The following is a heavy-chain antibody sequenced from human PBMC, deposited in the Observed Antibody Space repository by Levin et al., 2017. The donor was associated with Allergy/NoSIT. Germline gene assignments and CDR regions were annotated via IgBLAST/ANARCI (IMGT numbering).Heavy chain of an antibody. J-gene: IGHJ3*02. CDR3: ARPVAAAATTAVWDAFDI. V-gene: IGHV3-9*01. CDR1: GFTFDDYA. Sequence: GGSLRLSCAASGFTFDDYAMHWVRQAPGKGLEWVSGINWNSENIVYADSVKGRFTISRDNANNSLYLQMNSLRPQDTALYYCARPVAAAATTAVWDAFDIWGQGTMLTVSS. D-gene: IGHD1-7*01. CDR2: INWNSENI.